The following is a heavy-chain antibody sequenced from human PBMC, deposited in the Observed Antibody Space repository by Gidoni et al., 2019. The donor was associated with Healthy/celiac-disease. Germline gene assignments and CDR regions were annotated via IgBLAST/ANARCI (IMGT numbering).Heavy chain of an antibody. CDR1: GGSFSGYY. J-gene: IGHJ4*02. D-gene: IGHD5-12*01. CDR3: ARVSRDGYNYGFDY. V-gene: IGHV4-34*01. CDR2: INHSGST. Sequence: QVQLQQWGAGLSTPSETLSLTCAVYGGSFSGYYWSWIRQPPGKGLEWIGEINHSGSTNYNPALKSRVTISVDTTKNQFSLKLSSVTAADTAVYYCARVSRDGYNYGFDYWGQGTLVTVSS.